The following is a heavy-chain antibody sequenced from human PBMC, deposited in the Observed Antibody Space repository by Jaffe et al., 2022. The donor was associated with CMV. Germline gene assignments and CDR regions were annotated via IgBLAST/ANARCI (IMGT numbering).Heavy chain of an antibody. CDR3: ARQEAVAEKGDYYYYGMDV. CDR1: GYSFTSYW. D-gene: IGHD6-19*01. Sequence: EVQLVQSGAEVKKPGESLKISCKGSGYSFTSYWIGWVRQMPGKGLEWMGIIYPGDSDTRYSPSFQGQVTISADKSISTAYLQWSSLKASDTAMYYCARQEAVAEKGDYYYYGMDVWGQGTTVTVSS. CDR2: IYPGDSDT. J-gene: IGHJ6*02. V-gene: IGHV5-51*01.